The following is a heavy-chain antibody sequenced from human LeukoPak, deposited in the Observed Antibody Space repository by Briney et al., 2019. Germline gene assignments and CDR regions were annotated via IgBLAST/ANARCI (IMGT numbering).Heavy chain of an antibody. CDR1: GFIFSSDW. J-gene: IGHJ4*02. CDR2: IKQDGSEK. CDR3: ARGPIWFGELSPPGDY. Sequence: GGSLRLSCAASGFIFSSDWMSWVRQAPGKGLEWVANIKQDGSEKYYVDSVKGRFTISRDNAKNSLYLQMNSLRAEDTAVYYCARGPIWFGELSPPGDYWGQGTLVTVSS. V-gene: IGHV3-7*01. D-gene: IGHD3-10*01.